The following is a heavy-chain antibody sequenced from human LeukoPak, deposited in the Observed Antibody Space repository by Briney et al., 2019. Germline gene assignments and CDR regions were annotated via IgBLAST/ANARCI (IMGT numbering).Heavy chain of an antibody. CDR3: ASYEATSPFNWFDP. J-gene: IGHJ5*02. Sequence: PSETLSLTCTVSGGSISSSSYYWGWIRQPPGKGLEWIGTIYYSGTTYYNPSLKSRVTISVDTSKNQFSLKLSSVTAADTAVYYCASYEATSPFNWFDPWGQGTLVTVSS. CDR1: GGSISSSSYY. V-gene: IGHV4-39*07. D-gene: IGHD3-16*01. CDR2: IYYSGTT.